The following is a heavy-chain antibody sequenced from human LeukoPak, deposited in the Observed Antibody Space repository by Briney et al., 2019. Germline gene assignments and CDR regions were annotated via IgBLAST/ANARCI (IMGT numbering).Heavy chain of an antibody. Sequence: ASVKVSCKASGYTFTNYGISWVRQAPGQGLEWMGWISAYNGNTNYAQKLQGRVTMTTDTSASTAYMELRSLTSDDTAVYYCARVGAYCTSTSCLDYWGQGTLVTVSS. CDR2: ISAYNGNT. J-gene: IGHJ4*02. CDR3: ARVGAYCTSTSCLDY. V-gene: IGHV1-18*01. CDR1: GYTFTNYG. D-gene: IGHD2-2*01.